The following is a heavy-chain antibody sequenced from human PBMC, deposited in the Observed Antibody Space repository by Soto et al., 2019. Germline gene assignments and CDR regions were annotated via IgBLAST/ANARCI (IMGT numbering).Heavy chain of an antibody. V-gene: IGHV4-30-2*01. CDR2: IYQSGSS. J-gene: IGHJ6*01. CDR1: GGSISSGGYS. CDR3: ARAHYYYGMDV. Sequence: SETLSLTCGVSGGSISSGGYSWNWIRQPPGKGLEWIGYIYQSGSSYYNPSLKSRVTISIDGSKNQFSLKLSSVTAADTAMYYCARAHYYYGMDVWGQGTTVTVSS.